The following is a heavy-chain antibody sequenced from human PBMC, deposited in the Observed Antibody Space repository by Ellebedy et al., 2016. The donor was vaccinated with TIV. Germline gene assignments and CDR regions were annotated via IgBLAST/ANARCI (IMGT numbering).Heavy chain of an antibody. CDR3: ARSSFGSGYYGSLDY. D-gene: IGHD3-3*01. CDR1: GYTFTSYY. V-gene: IGHV1-46*04. CDR2: INPSGGKT. Sequence: AASVKVSCKASGYTFTSYYLHWVRQAPGQGLEWMGQINPSGGKTTYAQKLQGRVTMTRDTSTSVVYVELTSLRSEDTAVYYCARSSFGSGYYGSLDYWGQGTLVTVSS. J-gene: IGHJ4*02.